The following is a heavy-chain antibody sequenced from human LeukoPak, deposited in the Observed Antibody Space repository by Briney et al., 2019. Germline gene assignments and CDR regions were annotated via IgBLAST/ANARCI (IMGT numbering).Heavy chain of an antibody. CDR3: TTAETYCGGDCYRSLDY. V-gene: IGHV3-15*01. CDR2: IKSIPDGGTT. Sequence: GGSLRLSCAAPGFTFSNAWMSWVRQAPGKGLEWIGRIKSIPDGGTTDYSAPVKGRFTISRDDSKNTLYLQMNSLKTEDTAVYYCTTAETYCGGDCYRSLDYWGQGTLVTVSS. D-gene: IGHD2-21*02. J-gene: IGHJ4*02. CDR1: GFTFSNAW.